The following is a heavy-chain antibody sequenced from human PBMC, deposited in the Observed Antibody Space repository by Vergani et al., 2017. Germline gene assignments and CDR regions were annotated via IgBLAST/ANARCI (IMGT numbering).Heavy chain of an antibody. CDR2: ISGSGGST. CDR1: GFTFSSYA. CDR3: AKTFFGVVISSEYFQH. V-gene: IGHV3-23*01. Sequence: EVQLLESGGGLVQPGGSLRLSCAASGFTFSSYAMSWVRQAPGKGLEWVSAISGSGGSTYYADSVKGRFTISRDNSKNTLYLQMNSLRAEDTAVYYCAKTFFGVVISSEYFQHWGQGTLVTVSS. D-gene: IGHD3-3*01. J-gene: IGHJ1*01.